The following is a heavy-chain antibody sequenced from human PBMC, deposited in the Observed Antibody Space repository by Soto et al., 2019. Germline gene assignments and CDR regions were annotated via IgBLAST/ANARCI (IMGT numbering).Heavy chain of an antibody. CDR1: GYTFTSYG. Sequence: QVQLVQSGAEVKKPGASVKVSCKASGYTFTSYGISWVRQAPGQGLEWMGWISAYNGNTNYAQKPQGRVTMTTDTATSTAYMELRSLRSDDTAVYYCARDSVVAAPSYYYYGMDVWGQGTTVTVSS. V-gene: IGHV1-18*01. J-gene: IGHJ6*02. CDR3: ARDSVVAAPSYYYYGMDV. CDR2: ISAYNGNT. D-gene: IGHD2-15*01.